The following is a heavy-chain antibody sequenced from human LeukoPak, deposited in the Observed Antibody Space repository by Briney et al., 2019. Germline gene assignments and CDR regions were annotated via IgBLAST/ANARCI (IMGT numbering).Heavy chain of an antibody. V-gene: IGHV4-59*01. CDR1: GFTFNSYE. J-gene: IGHJ5*02. Sequence: GSLRLSCAASGFTFNSYEMNWLRQPPGKGPEWIGYIYHNGGTNYNPSLESRVTMSVDVSKNQFSLRLRSVTAADTAVYYCARDSAYATNWFDPWGQGILVTVSS. D-gene: IGHD5-12*01. CDR2: IYHNGGT. CDR3: ARDSAYATNWFDP.